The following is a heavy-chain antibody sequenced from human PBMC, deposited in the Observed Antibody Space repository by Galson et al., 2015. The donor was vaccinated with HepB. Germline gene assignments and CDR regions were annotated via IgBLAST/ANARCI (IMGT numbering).Heavy chain of an antibody. J-gene: IGHJ6*02. CDR2: ISGSGGST. CDR1: GFTFSSYA. D-gene: IGHD2-8*01. Sequence: SLRLSCAASGFTFSSYAMSWVRQAPGKGLEWVSAISGSGGSTYYADSVKGRFTISRDNSKNTLYLQMNSLRAEDTAVYYCAKDRCTNGVCPDYYYYYGMDVWGQGTTVTVSS. CDR3: AKDRCTNGVCPDYYYYYGMDV. V-gene: IGHV3-23*01.